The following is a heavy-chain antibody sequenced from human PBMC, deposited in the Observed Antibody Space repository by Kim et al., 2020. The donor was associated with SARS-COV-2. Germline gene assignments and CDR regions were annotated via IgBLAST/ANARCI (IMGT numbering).Heavy chain of an antibody. J-gene: IGHJ4*02. CDR2: IYPRDGST. V-gene: IGHV1-46*01. CDR1: GYSFTSFS. CDR3: ALDVTGHYFDF. Sequence: ASVKVSCKASGYSFTSFSVNWLRQAPGHGPEWMGIIYPRDGSTTYAQRFQGRIALTRDTSTGTGYMDLTSLRSDDTAIYFCALDVTGHYFDFWGQGTLVTVS. D-gene: IGHD3-9*01.